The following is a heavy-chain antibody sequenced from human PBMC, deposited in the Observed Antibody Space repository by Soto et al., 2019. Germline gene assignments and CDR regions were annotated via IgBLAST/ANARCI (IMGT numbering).Heavy chain of an antibody. CDR1: GYTFTSYA. J-gene: IGHJ3*02. V-gene: IGHV1-3*01. CDR2: INAGNGNT. Sequence: ASVKVSCKASGYTFTSYAMHWVRQAPGQRLEWMGWINAGNGNTKYSQKFQGRVTITRDTSASTAYMELSSLRSEDTAVYYCARGGWEWLSLGDAFDIWGQGTMVSVSS. CDR3: ARGGWEWLSLGDAFDI. D-gene: IGHD3-3*01.